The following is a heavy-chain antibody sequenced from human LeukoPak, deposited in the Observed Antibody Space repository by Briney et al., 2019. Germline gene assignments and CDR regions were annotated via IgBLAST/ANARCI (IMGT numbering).Heavy chain of an antibody. V-gene: IGHV3-23*01. CDR1: GFTFSSYA. Sequence: PGGSLRLSCVASGFTFSSYAMSWVRQAPGKGLEWVSGISGSGGSTNYADSVKGRFTISRGNSKNTLFLQMNSLRAEDTAVYYCATGGHCSGGSCYNFDYWGQGTLVTVSS. D-gene: IGHD2-15*01. CDR2: ISGSGGST. J-gene: IGHJ4*02. CDR3: ATGGHCSGGSCYNFDY.